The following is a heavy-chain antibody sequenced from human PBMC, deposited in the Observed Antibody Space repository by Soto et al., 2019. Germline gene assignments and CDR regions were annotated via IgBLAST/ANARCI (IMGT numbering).Heavy chain of an antibody. J-gene: IGHJ3*02. CDR1: GDSVSSNSAA. D-gene: IGHD3-22*01. CDR3: ARGLSYYYDSSGYFAFDI. V-gene: IGHV6-1*01. CDR2: TYYRSKWYN. Sequence: SQTLSLTCASSGDSVSSNSAAWNWIRQSPSRGLEWLERTYYRSKWYNDYAVSVKSRITINPDTSKNQFSLQLNSVTPEDTAVYYCARGLSYYYDSSGYFAFDIWGQGTMVTVSS.